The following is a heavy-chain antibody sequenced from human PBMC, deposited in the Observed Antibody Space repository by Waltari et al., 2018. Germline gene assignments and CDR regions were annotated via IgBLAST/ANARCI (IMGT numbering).Heavy chain of an antibody. V-gene: IGHV3-21*01. D-gene: IGHD2-21*02. J-gene: IGHJ4*02. CDR3: ARDHGGNSEDFDY. Sequence: EVQLVESGGGLVKPGGSLRLSCAASGFTFSSYSMNWVRQAPGKGLEWVSSISSSSSYIDYADSVKGRFTISRDNAKNSLYLQMNSLRAEDTAVYYCARDHGGNSEDFDYWGQGTLVTVSS. CDR1: GFTFSSYS. CDR2: ISSSSSYI.